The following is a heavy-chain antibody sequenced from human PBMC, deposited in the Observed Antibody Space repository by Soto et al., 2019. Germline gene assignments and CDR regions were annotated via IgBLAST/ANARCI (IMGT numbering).Heavy chain of an antibody. CDR2: ISAYNGNT. Sequence: QVQLVQSGAEVKKPGASVKVSCKASGYTFTSYGISWGRQAPGQGLEWMGWISAYNGNTNYAQKLQGRVTMTTDTSTNTADMELRRLRSDDTAVYYCARDVRVAGTAKRSFDPWGQGTLVTLSS. D-gene: IGHD6-19*01. V-gene: IGHV1-18*01. CDR1: GYTFTSYG. CDR3: ARDVRVAGTAKRSFDP. J-gene: IGHJ5*02.